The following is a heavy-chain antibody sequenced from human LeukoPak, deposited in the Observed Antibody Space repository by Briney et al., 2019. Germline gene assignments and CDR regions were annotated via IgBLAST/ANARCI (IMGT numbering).Heavy chain of an antibody. CDR1: GGSFSGYY. CDR3: ARESDPIYSSGDPRRGFDP. D-gene: IGHD6-19*01. Sequence: SETLSLTCAVYGGSFSGYYWSWIRQPPGKGLEWIGEINHNGSTNYNPSLKSRVTISVDTSKNQFSLKLSSVTAADTAVYYCARESDPIYSSGDPRRGFDPWGQGTLVTVSS. CDR2: INHNGST. J-gene: IGHJ5*02. V-gene: IGHV4-34*01.